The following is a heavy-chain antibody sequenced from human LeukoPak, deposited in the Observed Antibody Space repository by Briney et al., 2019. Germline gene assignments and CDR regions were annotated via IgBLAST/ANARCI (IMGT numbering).Heavy chain of an antibody. CDR3: ARVNLRGSNYNWFDP. Sequence: ASVKVSFKASGGTFLMHTFSWVRQAPGKGLEWMGKITPVVETANYAQTLQGRVSIYAYKSTTTVYMDLSGLRPDDTAVYYCARVNLRGSNYNWFDPWGQGTRVTVSS. CDR1: GGTFLMHT. V-gene: IGHV1-69*08. J-gene: IGHJ5*02. D-gene: IGHD3-10*01. CDR2: ITPVVETA.